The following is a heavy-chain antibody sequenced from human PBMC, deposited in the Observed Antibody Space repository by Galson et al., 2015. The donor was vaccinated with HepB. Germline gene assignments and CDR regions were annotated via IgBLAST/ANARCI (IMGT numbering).Heavy chain of an antibody. D-gene: IGHD6-19*01. J-gene: IGHJ4*02. V-gene: IGHV3-30-3*01. CDR3: ARGPGLYDSGWFPFDS. Sequence: SLRLSCAASGFTFSNYSLHWVRQAPGKGLEWVAFISYDGGNKKYANSVKGRFTISRDNSKNTLYLQMNSLGLEDTAVYYCARGPGLYDSGWFPFDSWGQGTRVTVSS. CDR2: ISYDGGNK. CDR1: GFTFSNYS.